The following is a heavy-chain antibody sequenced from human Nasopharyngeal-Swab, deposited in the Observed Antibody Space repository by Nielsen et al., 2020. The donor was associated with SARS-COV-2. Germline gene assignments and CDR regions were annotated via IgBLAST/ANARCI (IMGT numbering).Heavy chain of an antibody. CDR3: AREPRYYDYVWGSYRYGHFDY. CDR2: INPSGGST. Sequence: ASVKVSCKASGYTFTSYYMHWVRQAPGQGLEWMGIINPSGGSTSYAQKFQGRVTMTRDTSTNTVYMELSSLRSEDTAVYYCAREPRYYDYVWGSYRYGHFDYWGQGTLVTVSS. V-gene: IGHV1-46*01. CDR1: GYTFTSYY. J-gene: IGHJ4*02. D-gene: IGHD3-16*02.